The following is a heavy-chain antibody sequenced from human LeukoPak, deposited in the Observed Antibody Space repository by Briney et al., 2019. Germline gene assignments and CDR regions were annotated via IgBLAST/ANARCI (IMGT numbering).Heavy chain of an antibody. J-gene: IGHJ4*02. Sequence: SETLSLTCAVYGGSFSGYYWSWIRQPPGKGLEWIGSIYYSGSTYYNPSLKSRVTISVDTSKNQFSLKLSSVTAADTAVYYCARTAPPSYGDYAYFDYWGQGTLVTVSS. CDR3: ARTAPPSYGDYAYFDY. V-gene: IGHV4-34*01. CDR2: IYYSGST. D-gene: IGHD4-17*01. CDR1: GGSFSGYY.